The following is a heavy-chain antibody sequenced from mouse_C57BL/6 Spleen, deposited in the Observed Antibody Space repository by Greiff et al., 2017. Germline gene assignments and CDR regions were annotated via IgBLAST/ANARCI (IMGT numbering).Heavy chain of an antibody. V-gene: IGHV5-17*01. J-gene: IGHJ4*01. Sequence: EVKVVESGGGLVKPGGSLKLSCAASGFTFSDYGMHWVRQAPEKGLEWVAYISSGSSTIYYADTVKGRFTISRDNAKNALFLQMTSLRSEDTAMYYCARGDYGNYGAMDYWGQGTSVTVSS. D-gene: IGHD2-1*01. CDR1: GFTFSDYG. CDR2: ISSGSSTI. CDR3: ARGDYGNYGAMDY.